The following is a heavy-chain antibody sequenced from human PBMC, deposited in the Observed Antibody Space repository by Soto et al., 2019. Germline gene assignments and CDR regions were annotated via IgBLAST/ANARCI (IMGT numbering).Heavy chain of an antibody. CDR1: GGTFSSYA. Sequence: QVQLVQSGAEVKKPGSSVKVSCKASGGTFSSYAISWVRQAPGQGLEWMGGIIPIFGTANYAQKFQGRVTITADESTSCGWIELGFMLTEDTPVYDCAAARLYRYVSRFPPWGHGALVT. CDR2: IIPIFGTA. CDR3: AAARLYRYVSRFPP. J-gene: IGHJ5*02. D-gene: IGHD6-6*01. V-gene: IGHV1-69*19.